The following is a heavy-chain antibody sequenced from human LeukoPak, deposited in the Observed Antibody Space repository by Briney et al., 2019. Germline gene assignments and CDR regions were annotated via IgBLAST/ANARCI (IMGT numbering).Heavy chain of an antibody. CDR1: GGSISSDAYY. CDR3: ARTGTLGGSSWVPDYYFDY. CDR2: IYYSGST. Sequence: SETLSLTCTVSGGSISSDAYYWSWIRQHPGKGLEWIGYIYYSGSTYYNPSLKSRVSISLDTSKNQFSLKLSSVTAADTAVYYCARTGTLGGSSWVPDYYFDYWGQGTLVTVSS. J-gene: IGHJ4*02. V-gene: IGHV4-31*03. D-gene: IGHD6-13*01.